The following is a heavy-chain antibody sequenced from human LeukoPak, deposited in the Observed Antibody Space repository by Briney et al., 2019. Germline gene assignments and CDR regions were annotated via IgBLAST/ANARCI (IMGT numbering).Heavy chain of an antibody. CDR3: ARDDLLTMIYNPPTPLKPTYYYYGMDV. J-gene: IGHJ6*02. V-gene: IGHV3-33*01. CDR2: IWYDGSNK. Sequence: QPGGSLRLSCAASGFTFSSYGMHWVRQAPGKGLEWVAVIWYDGSNKYYADSVKGRFTISRDNSKNTLYLQMNSLRAEDTAVYYCARDDLLTMIYNPPTPLKPTYYYYGMDVWGQGTTVTVSS. D-gene: IGHD3-22*01. CDR1: GFTFSSYG.